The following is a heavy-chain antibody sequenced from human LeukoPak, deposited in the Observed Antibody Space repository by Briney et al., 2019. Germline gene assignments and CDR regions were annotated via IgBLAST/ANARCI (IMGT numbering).Heavy chain of an antibody. CDR3: ARDIGGLDGDGLDQ. CDR2: ISNDGNTK. Sequence: PGGSLRLSCAASGFTFSDSWMHWVRQAPGKGLEWVAAISNDGNTKYYPDSVKGRFTFSRDNSKNTLYLQMNSLRDEDTAVYYCARDIGGLDGDGLDQWGQGTLVTVSS. CDR1: GFTFSDSW. J-gene: IGHJ4*02. D-gene: IGHD4-17*01. V-gene: IGHV3-30-3*01.